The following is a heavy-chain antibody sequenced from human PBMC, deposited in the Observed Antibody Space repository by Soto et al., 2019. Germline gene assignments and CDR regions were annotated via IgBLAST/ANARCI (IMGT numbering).Heavy chain of an antibody. V-gene: IGHV3-23*01. D-gene: IGHD3-10*01. CDR1: GFTFSTYA. J-gene: IGHJ5*02. Sequence: EVQLLESGGGLVQPGGSLRLSCAASGFTFSTYAMTWVRQAPGKGLEWVSTISGSGANTYYADSVKGRFTISRDNSKNMQFLQLNSLRAEATAVYYCAKRGGESWGQGALVTVSS. CDR3: AKRGGES. CDR2: ISGSGANT.